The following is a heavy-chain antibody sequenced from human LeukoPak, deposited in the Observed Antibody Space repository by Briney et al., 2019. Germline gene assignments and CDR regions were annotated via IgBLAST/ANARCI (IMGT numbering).Heavy chain of an antibody. V-gene: IGHV1-18*01. CDR2: ISAYNGNT. D-gene: IGHD3-9*01. CDR3: ARVLRRDILTGYYPRYYYYGMDV. CDR1: GYTFTSYG. J-gene: IGHJ6*02. Sequence: ASVKVSCKASGYTFTSYGISWVRQAPGQGLEWMGWISAYNGNTNYAQKLQGRVTMTTDTSTSTVYMELRSLRSDDTAVYYCARVLRRDILTGYYPRYYYYGMDVWGQGTTVTVSS.